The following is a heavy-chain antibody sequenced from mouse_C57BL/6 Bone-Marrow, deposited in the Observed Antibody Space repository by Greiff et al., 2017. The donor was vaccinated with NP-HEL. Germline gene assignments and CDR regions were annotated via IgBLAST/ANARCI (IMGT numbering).Heavy chain of an antibody. CDR2: ISYDGSN. V-gene: IGHV3-6*01. CDR3: ARNYGPWFAY. Sequence: EVKLQESGPGLVKPSQSLSLTCSVTGYSITSGYYWNWIRQFPGNKLEWMGYISYDGSNNYNPSLKNRISITRDTSKNQFFLKLNSVTTEDTATYYCARNYGPWFAYWGQGTLVTVSA. J-gene: IGHJ3*01. D-gene: IGHD1-1*01. CDR1: GYSITSGYY.